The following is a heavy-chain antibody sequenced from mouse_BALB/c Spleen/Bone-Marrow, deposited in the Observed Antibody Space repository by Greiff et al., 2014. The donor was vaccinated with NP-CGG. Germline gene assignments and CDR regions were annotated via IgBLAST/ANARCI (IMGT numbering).Heavy chain of an antibody. J-gene: IGHJ4*01. V-gene: IGHV14-3*02. Sequence: EVQLQQSGAELVKPGASVKLSCTASGFNIKDTYMHWVKQRPEQGLEWIGRIDPANGNTKYDPKFQGKATITADTSSNTAYLQLSSLTSEDAAVYYCARWEYYAMDYWGQGTSVTVSS. CDR2: IDPANGNT. CDR1: GFNIKDTY. CDR3: ARWEYYAMDY. D-gene: IGHD4-1*01.